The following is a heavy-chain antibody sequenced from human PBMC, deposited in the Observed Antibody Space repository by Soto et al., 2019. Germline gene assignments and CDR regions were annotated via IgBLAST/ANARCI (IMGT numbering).Heavy chain of an antibody. CDR1: GFTFSDYY. CDR2: ISSNSGYT. Sequence: GGSLRLSCAASGFTFSDYYMTWIRQAPGKGLEWVSYISSNSGYTNYADSVKGRFTISRDNAKNSLYLQMNSLRAEDTAVYYCAKSDYYDSSGYPPGYFDYWGQGTQVTVSS. CDR3: AKSDYYDSSGYPPGYFDY. J-gene: IGHJ4*02. D-gene: IGHD3-22*01. V-gene: IGHV3-11*03.